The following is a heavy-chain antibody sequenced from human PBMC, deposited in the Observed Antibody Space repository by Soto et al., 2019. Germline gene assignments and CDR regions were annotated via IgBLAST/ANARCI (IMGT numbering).Heavy chain of an antibody. D-gene: IGHD6-13*01. V-gene: IGHV1-69*13. J-gene: IGHJ6*02. Sequence: SVKVSCKASGGTFSSYAISWVRQAPGQGLEWMGGIIPIFGTANYAQKFQGRVTITADESTSTAYMELSSLRSEDTAVYYCTLSSWVYGYYYYGMDVWGQGTTVTVSS. CDR2: IIPIFGTA. CDR1: GGTFSSYA. CDR3: TLSSWVYGYYYYGMDV.